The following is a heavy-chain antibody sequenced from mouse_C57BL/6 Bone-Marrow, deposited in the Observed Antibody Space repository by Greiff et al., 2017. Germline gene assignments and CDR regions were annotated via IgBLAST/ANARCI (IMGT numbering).Heavy chain of an antibody. D-gene: IGHD2-2*01. CDR2: IEPEDGET. Sequence: EVKLMESGAELVKPGASVKLSCTASGFNIKDYYMHWVKQRTEQGLEWIGRIEPEDGETKYAPKFQGKATITEDPSSNTAYLQLSSLTSEDTAVYYCVRDLLWLRLRYFDVWGTGTTVTVSS. J-gene: IGHJ1*03. CDR1: GFNIKDYY. CDR3: VRDLLWLRLRYFDV. V-gene: IGHV14-2*01.